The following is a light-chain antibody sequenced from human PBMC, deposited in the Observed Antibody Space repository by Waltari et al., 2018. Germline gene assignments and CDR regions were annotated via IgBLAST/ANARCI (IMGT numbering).Light chain of an antibody. V-gene: IGLV2-14*03. Sequence: QSVLTQPASVSGSPGQSITISCTGASSDVGDYNHISWYQQHPGKPPKGIIFDVVNRPPGVSPRCSGSQSDKGASLTSSGLQPEDEADYYCTSYTSGDTYVFGPGTRVTV. J-gene: IGLJ1*01. CDR3: TSYTSGDTYV. CDR1: SSDVGDYNH. CDR2: DVV.